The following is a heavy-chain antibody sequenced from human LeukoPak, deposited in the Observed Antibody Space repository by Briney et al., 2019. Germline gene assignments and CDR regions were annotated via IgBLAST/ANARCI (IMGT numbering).Heavy chain of an antibody. Sequence: SETLSLTCTVSGGSISSSSYYWGWIRQPPGKGLEWIGSIYYSGSTYYNPSLKSRVTISVDTSKNQFSLKLSSVTAADTAVYYCAIRYSSGWYEGDYWGQGTLVTVSS. J-gene: IGHJ4*02. CDR1: GGSISSSSYY. CDR3: AIRYSSGWYEGDY. CDR2: IYYSGST. V-gene: IGHV4-39*01. D-gene: IGHD6-19*01.